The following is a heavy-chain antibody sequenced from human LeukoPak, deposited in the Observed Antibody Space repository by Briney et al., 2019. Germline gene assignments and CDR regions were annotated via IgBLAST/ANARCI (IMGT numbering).Heavy chain of an antibody. CDR3: VTYYFDSSGPKKNY. Sequence: PSETLSLTCAVSGGSISSGGYSWSWIRQPPGKGLEWIGYIYHNGNTYYSPSLKSRVTISVDTSKKQFSLKLSSVTAADTAVYYCVTYYFDSSGPKKNYWGQGTLVTVSS. V-gene: IGHV4-30-2*01. D-gene: IGHD3-22*01. CDR1: GGSISSGGYS. CDR2: IYHNGNT. J-gene: IGHJ4*02.